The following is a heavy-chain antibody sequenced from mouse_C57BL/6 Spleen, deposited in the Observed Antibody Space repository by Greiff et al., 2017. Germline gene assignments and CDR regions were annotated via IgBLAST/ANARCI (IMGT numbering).Heavy chain of an antibody. CDR2: IDPSDSYT. V-gene: IGHV1-50*01. D-gene: IGHD1-1*01. Sequence: QVQLQQSGAELVKPGASVKLSCKASGYTFTSYWMQWVKQRPGQGLEWIGEIDPSDSYTNYNQKFKGKATLTVDTSSSTAYMQLSSLTSEDSAVYYCARPITTVVATNYYAMDYWGQGTSGTVSS. CDR1: GYTFTSYW. CDR3: ARPITTVVATNYYAMDY. J-gene: IGHJ4*01.